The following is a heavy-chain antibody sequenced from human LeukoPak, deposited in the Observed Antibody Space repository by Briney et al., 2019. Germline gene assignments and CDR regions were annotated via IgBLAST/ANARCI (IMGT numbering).Heavy chain of an antibody. CDR1: GDSISNYY. CDR2: MYNRGST. D-gene: IGHD6-19*01. V-gene: IGHV4-59*01. Sequence: SETLSLACTVSGDSISNYYWSWIRQSPGKELEWIGYMYNRGSTIYNPSLKSRVTISTDTSKNQFSLRLTSVTAAHTAVYYCARAEKAVTGTLDSWGQGTLITVSS. CDR3: ARAEKAVTGTLDS. J-gene: IGHJ4*02.